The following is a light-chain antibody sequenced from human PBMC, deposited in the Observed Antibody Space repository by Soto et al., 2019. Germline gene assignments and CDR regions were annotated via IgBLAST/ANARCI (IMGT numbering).Light chain of an antibody. CDR3: QQYNNWPRT. V-gene: IGKV3-15*01. Sequence: EIVMTQSPATLSVSPGERATLSCRASQSVSSNLAWYQQKPGKAPRLLIYGASTKATGIQARFSGSGSGTEFTLTISSLQSEDFAVYYCQQYNNWPRTFGQGTKV. CDR2: GAS. J-gene: IGKJ1*01. CDR1: QSVSSN.